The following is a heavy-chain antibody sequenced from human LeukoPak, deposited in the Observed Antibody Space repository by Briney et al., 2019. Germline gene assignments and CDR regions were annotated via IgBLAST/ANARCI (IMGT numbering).Heavy chain of an antibody. CDR1: GGSISSGGYY. CDR2: IYYSGST. V-gene: IGHV4-31*03. Sequence: SQTLSLTCTVSGGSISSGGYYWSWIRQHPGKGLEWIGYIYYSGSTCYNPSLKSRVTISVDTSKNQFSLKLSSVTAADTAVYYCARSPYYGSGSYQLGLDYWGQGTLVTVSS. D-gene: IGHD3-10*01. J-gene: IGHJ4*02. CDR3: ARSPYYGSGSYQLGLDY.